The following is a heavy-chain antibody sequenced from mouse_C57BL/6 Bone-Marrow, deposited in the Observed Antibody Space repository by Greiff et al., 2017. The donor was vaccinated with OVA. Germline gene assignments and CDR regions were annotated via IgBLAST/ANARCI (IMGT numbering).Heavy chain of an antibody. Sequence: VQLQQSGAELARPGASVKLSCKASGYTFTSYGISWVKQRTGQGLEWIGEIYPRSGNTYYNEKLKGKATLTADKYSSTAYMELRSLTSEDSAVYFFAPLYYGNSGWYFDVWGTGTTVTVSS. CDR1: GYTFTSYG. V-gene: IGHV1-81*01. CDR3: APLYYGNSGWYFDV. J-gene: IGHJ1*03. D-gene: IGHD2-1*01. CDR2: IYPRSGNT.